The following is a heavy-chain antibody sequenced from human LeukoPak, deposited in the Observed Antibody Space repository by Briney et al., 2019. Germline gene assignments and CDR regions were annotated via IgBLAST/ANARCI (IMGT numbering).Heavy chain of an antibody. Sequence: GGSLRLSCAASGFTFSSYAMSWVRQAPGKGLEWVSAIRGSGDRTHYADSVKGRFTISRDNSKNTLYLQMNSLRAEDTAEYYCAKDSKIVGATFRSYHYMDVWGKGTAVTVSS. V-gene: IGHV3-23*01. CDR2: IRGSGDRT. J-gene: IGHJ6*03. CDR1: GFTFSSYA. CDR3: AKDSKIVGATFRSYHYMDV. D-gene: IGHD1-26*01.